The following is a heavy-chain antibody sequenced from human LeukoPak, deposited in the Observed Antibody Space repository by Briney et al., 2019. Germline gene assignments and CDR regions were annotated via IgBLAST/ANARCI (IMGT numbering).Heavy chain of an antibody. CDR2: IYYSGST. CDR1: GGSISSYY. D-gene: IGHD5-24*01. J-gene: IGHJ4*02. V-gene: IGHV4-59*01. CDR3: ARDSVEMATIIYFDY. Sequence: SETLSLTCTVSGGSISSYYWSWIRQPPGKGLEWIGYIYYSGSTNYNPSLKSRVTISVDTSKNQFSLKLSSVTAADTAVYYCARDSVEMATIIYFDYWGQGTLVTVSS.